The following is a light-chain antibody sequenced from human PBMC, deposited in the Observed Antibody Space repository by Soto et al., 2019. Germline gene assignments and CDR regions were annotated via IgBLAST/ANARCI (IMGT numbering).Light chain of an antibody. Sequence: QSVLTQPPSASGTPGQRVTISCSGSNSNIGDNTVNWFQQLPGTAPKLLISTNNQRPSGVPDRVSGSKSGTSASLAISGLQSEDAADYYCASWYDSLNGVVFGGGTKLTVL. CDR1: NSNIGDNT. CDR2: TNN. V-gene: IGLV1-44*01. CDR3: ASWYDSLNGVV. J-gene: IGLJ2*01.